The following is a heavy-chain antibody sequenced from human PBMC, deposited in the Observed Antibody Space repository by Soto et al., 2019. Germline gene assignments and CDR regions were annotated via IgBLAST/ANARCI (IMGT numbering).Heavy chain of an antibody. CDR2: IYYSGST. D-gene: IGHD2-8*02. Sequence: QVHLQESGPGLVKPSQTLSLTCTVSGGSVSSGDYYWAWIRQPPGQGLEWIGYIYYSGSTYYNPSLKSRVTMSVDTSKNQFSLNLSSVTAADTAVYYCASHSTGISNFQHWGQGTLVTVSS. V-gene: IGHV4-30-4*01. CDR3: ASHSTGISNFQH. CDR1: GGSVSSGDYY. J-gene: IGHJ1*01.